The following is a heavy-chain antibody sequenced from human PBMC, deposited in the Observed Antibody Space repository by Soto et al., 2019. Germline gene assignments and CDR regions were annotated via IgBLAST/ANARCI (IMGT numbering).Heavy chain of an antibody. V-gene: IGHV4-4*07. CDR3: ARFSTSRGWIDP. D-gene: IGHD6-6*01. CDR2: IYASGST. CDR1: GGSIGSYS. Sequence: SETLSLTCTVSGGSIGSYSWSWIRQPAGKGLEWIGRIYASGSTYYNPSLKSRLTMSLDTSKNQCSLKLSSVTAADTAVYYCARFSTSRGWIDPWGQGALVTVSS. J-gene: IGHJ5*02.